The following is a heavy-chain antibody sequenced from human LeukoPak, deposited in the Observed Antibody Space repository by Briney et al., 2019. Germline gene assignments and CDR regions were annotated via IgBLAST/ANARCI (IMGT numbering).Heavy chain of an antibody. D-gene: IGHD4-4*01. Sequence: ASVKVSCTASGYTFTSYYMHWVRQAPGQGLEWMGIINPSGGSTSYAQKFQGRVTMTRDTSTSTVYMELSSLRSEDTAVYYCARGSTVTTESHPIDYWGQGTLVTVSS. V-gene: IGHV1-46*01. CDR3: ARGSTVTTESHPIDY. CDR2: INPSGGST. J-gene: IGHJ4*02. CDR1: GYTFTSYY.